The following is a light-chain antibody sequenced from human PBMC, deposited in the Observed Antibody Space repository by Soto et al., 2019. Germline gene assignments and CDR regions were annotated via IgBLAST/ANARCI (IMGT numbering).Light chain of an antibody. CDR1: QSVSSY. CDR3: QQYGTSLP. Sequence: EIVLTQSPGTLSLSPGQRATLSCRASQSVSSYLAWYQQKPGQAPRLLIYDTSNRATGIPARFSGSGSGTDFTLTISRLEPEDFAVYYCQQYGTSLPFGGGTKVDIK. CDR2: DTS. V-gene: IGKV3-20*01. J-gene: IGKJ4*01.